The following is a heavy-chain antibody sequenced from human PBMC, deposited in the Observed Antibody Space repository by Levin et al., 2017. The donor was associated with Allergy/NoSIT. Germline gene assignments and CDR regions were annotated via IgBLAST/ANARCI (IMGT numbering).Heavy chain of an antibody. Sequence: GESLKISCAASGFTVSSNYMSWVRQAPGKGLEWVSVIYSGGSTYYADSVKGRFTISRDNSKNTLYLQMNSLRAEDTAVYYCARVMGDYFYFDYWGQGTLVTVSS. J-gene: IGHJ4*02. CDR3: ARVMGDYFYFDY. CDR2: IYSGGST. D-gene: IGHD4-17*01. V-gene: IGHV3-66*01. CDR1: GFTVSSNY.